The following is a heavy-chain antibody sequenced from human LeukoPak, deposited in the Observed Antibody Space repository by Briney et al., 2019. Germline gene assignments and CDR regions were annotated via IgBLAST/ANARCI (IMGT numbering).Heavy chain of an antibody. CDR2: ISYDGSNK. D-gene: IGHD3-3*01. CDR1: GFTFSSYA. Sequence: PGGSLRLSCAASGFTFSSYAMSWVRQAPGKGLEWVAVISYDGSNKYYADSVKGRFTISRDNSKNTLYLQMNSLRAKDTAVYYCAKDLAFWSGYYIRYFQHWGQGTLVTVSS. V-gene: IGHV3-30*18. CDR3: AKDLAFWSGYYIRYFQH. J-gene: IGHJ1*01.